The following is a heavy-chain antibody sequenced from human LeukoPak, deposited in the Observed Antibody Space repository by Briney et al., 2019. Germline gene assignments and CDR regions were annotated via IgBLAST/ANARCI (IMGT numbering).Heavy chain of an antibody. Sequence: ASVKVSCKASGYTFTNYAMNWVRQAPGQGLEWMGWINTNTGNPTYAQGFTGRFVFSLDTSVSTAYLQISSLKAEDAAVYYCARVSSSYANWFDPWGQGTLVTVSS. V-gene: IGHV7-4-1*02. D-gene: IGHD6-13*01. CDR2: INTNTGNP. CDR3: ARVSSSYANWFDP. J-gene: IGHJ5*02. CDR1: GYTFTNYA.